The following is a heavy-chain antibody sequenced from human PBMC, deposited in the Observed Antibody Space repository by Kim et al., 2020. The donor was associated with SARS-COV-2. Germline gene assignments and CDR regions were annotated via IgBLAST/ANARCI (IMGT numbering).Heavy chain of an antibody. V-gene: IGHV1-24*01. CDR1: GYTLTELS. CDR3: ATAPVVVGATLSGYYYYGMDV. D-gene: IGHD1-26*01. CDR2: FDPEDGDT. J-gene: IGHJ6*02. Sequence: ASVKVSCKVSGYTLTELSMHWVRQAPGKGLEWMGGFDPEDGDTIYAPKFQGRVTMTEDTSTDTAYMELSSLRSEDTAVYYCATAPVVVGATLSGYYYYGMDVWGQGTTVTVSS.